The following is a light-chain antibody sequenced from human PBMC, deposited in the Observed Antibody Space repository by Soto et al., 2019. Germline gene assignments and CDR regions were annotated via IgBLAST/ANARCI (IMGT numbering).Light chain of an antibody. Sequence: QSVLTQPPSVSGAPGQRVTISCTGSSSNIGAGYDVHWYQQLPGTAPKLLIYGNSNRPSGVPDRFSGSKSGTSASLAITGLQAEDEADYSCQSYASSLSALFGGGTKLPVL. CDR3: QSYASSLSAL. CDR1: SSNIGAGYD. J-gene: IGLJ3*02. V-gene: IGLV1-40*01. CDR2: GNS.